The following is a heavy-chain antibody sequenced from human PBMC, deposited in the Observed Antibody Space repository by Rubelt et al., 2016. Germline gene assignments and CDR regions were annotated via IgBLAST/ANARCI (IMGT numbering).Heavy chain of an antibody. CDR1: GYTLTELS. V-gene: IGHV1-24*01. D-gene: IGHD2-2*01. CDR2: FDPEDGET. Sequence: QVQLVQSGAEVKKPGASVKVSCKVSGYTLTELSMHWVRQAPGKGLEWMGGFDPEDGETICAQKFQGSVTMTEDTSTDTAYMELSSLRSEDTAVYYCATGIVVVPAHVPSRDYWGQGTLVTVSS. CDR3: ATGIVVVPAHVPSRDY. J-gene: IGHJ4*02.